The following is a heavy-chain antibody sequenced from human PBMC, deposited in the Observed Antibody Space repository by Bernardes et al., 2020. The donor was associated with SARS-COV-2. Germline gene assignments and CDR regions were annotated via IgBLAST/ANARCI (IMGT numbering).Heavy chain of an antibody. D-gene: IGHD1-1*01. CDR3: VKGGPYRWNNRLS. Sequence: SETLSLTCAVYGGSISAYYWTWIRQPPGKGLEWIGEINQSGRSNYNPSLKGRVTMSVDTSKNEFSLKLTSVTAADTAVYYCVKGGPYRWNNRLSWGQGVLVTVSS. V-gene: IGHV4-34*01. CDR1: GGSISAYY. CDR2: INQSGRS. J-gene: IGHJ4*02.